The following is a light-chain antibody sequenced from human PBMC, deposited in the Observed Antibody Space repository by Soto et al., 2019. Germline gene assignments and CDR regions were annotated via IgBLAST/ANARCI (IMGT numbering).Light chain of an antibody. V-gene: IGLV4-69*01. J-gene: IGLJ2*01. CDR1: SGHSTYT. CDR3: SSYTSSSTPL. CDR2: LKNDGSH. Sequence: QLVLTQSPSASASPGASVKLTCTLSSGHSTYTIAWHQQHPGKGPRYLMRLKNDGSHTKGDGIPDRFSGSSFGAERYLTISSLQSEDEADYYCSSYTSSSTPLFGGGTKLTVL.